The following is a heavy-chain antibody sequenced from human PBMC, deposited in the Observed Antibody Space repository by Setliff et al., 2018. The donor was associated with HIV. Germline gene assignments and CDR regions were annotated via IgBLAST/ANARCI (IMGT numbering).Heavy chain of an antibody. V-gene: IGHV4-39*07. Sequence: SETLSLTCTVSGGSISSSSYYWGWIRQPPGKGLEWIGSIDHSGSTKYHASLKSRVTISIDTSKNQISLKLSSVTAADTAVYYCARGLNYYGSGSYLPLGYWGQGTLVTVSS. J-gene: IGHJ4*02. D-gene: IGHD3-10*01. CDR2: IDHSGST. CDR1: GGSISSSSYY. CDR3: ARGLNYYGSGSYLPLGY.